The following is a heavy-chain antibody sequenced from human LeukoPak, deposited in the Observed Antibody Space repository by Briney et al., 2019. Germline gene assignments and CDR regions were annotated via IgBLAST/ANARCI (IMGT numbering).Heavy chain of an antibody. D-gene: IGHD3-10*01. V-gene: IGHV3-23*01. CDR2: ISGSGGST. CDR3: AKYPENAGYFDY. CDR1: GFTFSTYA. Sequence: GGSPRLSCAASGFTFSTYAISWVRQAPGKGLEWVSAISGSGGSTYYADSVKGRFTISRDNSKNTLYLQMNSLRAEDTAVYYCAKYPENAGYFDYWGQGTLVTVSS. J-gene: IGHJ4*02.